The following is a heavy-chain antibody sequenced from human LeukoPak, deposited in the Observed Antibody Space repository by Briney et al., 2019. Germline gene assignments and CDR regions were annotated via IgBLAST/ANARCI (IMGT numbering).Heavy chain of an antibody. J-gene: IGHJ4*02. CDR2: ISGGGST. CDR3: ARGGGSGSYESFDF. Sequence: GGSLTLSCAASGFTISSNYMSWVRQAPGKGLEWVSVISGGGSTYYSDSVKGRFTISRDMSKNTLYLQMNSLRAEDTAVYYCARGGGSGSYESFDFWGQGALVTVSS. D-gene: IGHD3-10*01. V-gene: IGHV3-53*01. CDR1: GFTISSNY.